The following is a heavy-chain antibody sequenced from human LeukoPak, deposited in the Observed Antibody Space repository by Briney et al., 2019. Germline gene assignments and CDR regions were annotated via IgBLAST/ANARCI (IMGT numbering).Heavy chain of an antibody. Sequence: PGGSLRLSCAASGFTFSSYEMNWVRQAPGKGLEWVSYISSSAKTMYYADSVKGRFTISRDNAKNSLHLEMNSLRAEDTAVYYCASMSRANSRYWSQGTLVTVSS. V-gene: IGHV3-48*03. CDR3: ASMSRANSRY. CDR1: GFTFSSYE. CDR2: ISSSAKTM. D-gene: IGHD4/OR15-4a*01. J-gene: IGHJ4*02.